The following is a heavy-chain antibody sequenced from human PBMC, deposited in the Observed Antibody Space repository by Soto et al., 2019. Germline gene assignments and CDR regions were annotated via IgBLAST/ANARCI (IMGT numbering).Heavy chain of an antibody. D-gene: IGHD3-10*01. J-gene: IGHJ4*02. CDR2: INTDGSSA. CDR1: GFTFSTYW. Sequence: EVQLVESGGGLVQPGGSLRLSCSASGFTFSTYWMHWVRQAPGKGLVWVSRINTDGSSANYADSVRGRFTISRDNAKNTLFLQMSSLGAEDTAVYYCVRDLDRCIEARGDYWGQGTLVTVSS. V-gene: IGHV3-74*01. CDR3: VRDLDRCIEARGDY.